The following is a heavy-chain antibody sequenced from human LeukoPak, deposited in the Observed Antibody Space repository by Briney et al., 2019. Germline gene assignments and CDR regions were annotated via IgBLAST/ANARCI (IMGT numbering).Heavy chain of an antibody. CDR3: AKHYYDSSGSSISADY. V-gene: IGHV3-30*01. D-gene: IGHD3-22*01. CDR2: ISYDGSNK. Sequence: PGRSLRLSCAASGFTFSSYAMHWVRQAPGKGLEWVAVISYDGSNKYYADSVKGRFTISRDNSKNTLYLQMNSLRAEDTAVYYCAKHYYDSSGSSISADYWGQGTLVTVPS. J-gene: IGHJ4*02. CDR1: GFTFSSYA.